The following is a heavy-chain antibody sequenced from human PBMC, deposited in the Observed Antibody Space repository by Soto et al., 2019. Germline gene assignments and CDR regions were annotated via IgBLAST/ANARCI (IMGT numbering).Heavy chain of an antibody. J-gene: IGHJ6*02. Sequence: QVQLVESGGGVVQPGRSLRLSCAASGFTFSSYAMHWVRQAPGKGLEWVAVISYDGSNKYYADSVKGRFTISRDNSKNTLELQMNSLRAEDTAVYYCARESAYCGGDCYSGMDVWGQGTTVTVSS. V-gene: IGHV3-30-3*01. CDR2: ISYDGSNK. CDR3: ARESAYCGGDCYSGMDV. D-gene: IGHD2-21*01. CDR1: GFTFSSYA.